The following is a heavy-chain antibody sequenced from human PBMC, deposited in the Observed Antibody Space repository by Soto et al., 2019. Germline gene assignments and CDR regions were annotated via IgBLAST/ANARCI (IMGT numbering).Heavy chain of an antibody. J-gene: IGHJ6*02. CDR1: GGSISSGDYY. CDR3: ARGDYDILTGYYSPHYRKGMDV. CDR2: IYYSGST. V-gene: IGHV4-30-4*01. D-gene: IGHD3-9*01. Sequence: SETLSLTCTVSGGSISSGDYYWSWIRQPPGKGLEWIGYIYYSGSTYYNPSLKSRVTISVDTSKNQFSLKLCSVTAADTAVYYCARGDYDILTGYYSPHYRKGMDVWGQGTTVNVS.